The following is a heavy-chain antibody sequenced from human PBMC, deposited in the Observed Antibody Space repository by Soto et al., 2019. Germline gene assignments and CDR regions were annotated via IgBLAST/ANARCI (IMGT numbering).Heavy chain of an antibody. Sequence: QVRLVLSGDELKKPGASMKVSCKASGYAFSDHGISWVRQAPGQGLEWIGWISAYNGNTNYAQKFQRRVTVTTDASTATAYMEVRRLTSDDTAVYYCARDHRYSSSFFDSWSQGTLITVSS. V-gene: IGHV1-18*04. CDR2: ISAYNGNT. CDR1: GYAFSDHG. J-gene: IGHJ4*02. D-gene: IGHD6-6*01. CDR3: ARDHRYSSSFFDS.